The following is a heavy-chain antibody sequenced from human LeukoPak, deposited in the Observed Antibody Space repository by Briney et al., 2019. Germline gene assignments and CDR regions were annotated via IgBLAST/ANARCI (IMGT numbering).Heavy chain of an antibody. Sequence: GESLKISCNGSGYSFTSYWIGCVRQMPGKGLEWMGIIYPGDSDTRYSPSFHGQVTIPADKSISTAYLQWSSLKASDTAMYYCARQDGSYGHFDLDFEGQGNVVLVT. D-gene: IGHD5-18*01. CDR1: GYSFTSYW. J-gene: IGHJ4*02. V-gene: IGHV5-51*01. CDR3: ARQDGSYGHFDLDF. CDR2: IYPGDSDT.